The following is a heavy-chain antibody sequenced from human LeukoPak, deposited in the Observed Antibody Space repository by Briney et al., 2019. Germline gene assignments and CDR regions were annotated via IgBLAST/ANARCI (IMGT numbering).Heavy chain of an antibody. CDR1: GGSISSSSYY. CDR2: IYYSGST. Sequence: SETLSLTCTVSGGSISSSSYYWGWIRQPPGKGLEWLGSIYYSGSTYYNPSLKSRVTISVDTSKNQFSLKLSSVTAADTAIYYCARLRTGGQVAGVYFDSWGQGTLVTVSS. D-gene: IGHD6-19*01. J-gene: IGHJ4*02. CDR3: ARLRTGGQVAGVYFDS. V-gene: IGHV4-39*07.